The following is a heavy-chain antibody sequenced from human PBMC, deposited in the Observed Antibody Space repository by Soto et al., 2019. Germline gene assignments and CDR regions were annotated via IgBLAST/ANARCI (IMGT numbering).Heavy chain of an antibody. CDR2: IYYSGST. Sequence: SETLSLTCTVSGGSISSNYWSWIRQPPGKGLEWIGYIYYSGSTNYNSSLKSRVTISLDTSKNQFSLRLRSVTAADTAVYYCARYVNPYDTAVWFDPWGQGTLVTVSS. J-gene: IGHJ5*02. V-gene: IGHV4-59*01. D-gene: IGHD3-9*01. CDR1: GGSISSNY. CDR3: ARYVNPYDTAVWFDP.